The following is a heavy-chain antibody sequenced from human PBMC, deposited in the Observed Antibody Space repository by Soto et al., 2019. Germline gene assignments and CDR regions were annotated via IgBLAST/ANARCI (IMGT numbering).Heavy chain of an antibody. Sequence: SQTLSLTCAISGDSVSSNSAAWNWIRQSPSRGLEWLGRTYYRSKWYNDYAVSVKSRITINPDTSKNQFSLQLNSVTPEDTAVYYCARAITIFGVVIDPYFDYWGQGTLVTVSS. J-gene: IGHJ4*02. CDR2: TYYRSKWYN. CDR1: GDSVSSNSAA. CDR3: ARAITIFGVVIDPYFDY. D-gene: IGHD3-3*01. V-gene: IGHV6-1*01.